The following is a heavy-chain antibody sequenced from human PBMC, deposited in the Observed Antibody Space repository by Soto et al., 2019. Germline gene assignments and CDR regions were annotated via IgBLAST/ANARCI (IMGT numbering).Heavy chain of an antibody. D-gene: IGHD1-26*01. Sequence: ASVKVSCKASGYTFTSYGISWVRQAPGQGLEWMGWISAYNGNTNYAQKLQGRVTMTTDTSTSTAYMELRSLRSDDTAVYYCARVLVGATTVYYYYGMDVWGQGTTVTVSS. CDR1: GYTFTSYG. V-gene: IGHV1-18*01. J-gene: IGHJ6*02. CDR3: ARVLVGATTVYYYYGMDV. CDR2: ISAYNGNT.